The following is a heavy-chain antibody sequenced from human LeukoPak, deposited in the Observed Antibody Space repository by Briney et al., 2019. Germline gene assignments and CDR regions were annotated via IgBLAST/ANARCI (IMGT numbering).Heavy chain of an antibody. CDR2: IDPKSGGS. J-gene: IGHJ4*02. CDR3: ARGTPTTVFGVITMGYFDS. V-gene: IGHV1-2*02. CDR1: GYTFTGHY. D-gene: IGHD3-3*01. Sequence: ASVKVSCKASGYTFTGHYVDWIRQAPGQGLEWMGWIDPKSGGSEYAQKFQGRVTLTRDTSISTGYMELHSLRSDDTAVYYCARGTPTTVFGVITMGYFDSWGQGTLVTVSS.